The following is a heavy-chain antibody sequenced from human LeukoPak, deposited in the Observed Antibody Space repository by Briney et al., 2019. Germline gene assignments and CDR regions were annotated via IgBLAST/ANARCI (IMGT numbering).Heavy chain of an antibody. CDR3: AMLYYYDSSGYGTPFDY. CDR2: MNPNSGGT. CDR1: GYTFTGYY. Sequence: ASVKVSCXASGYTFTGYYMHWVRLAPGQGLEWMGWMNPNSGGTNYAQKFQGRVTMTRDTSISTAYMELSRLRSDDTAVYYCAMLYYYDSSGYGTPFDYWGQGTLVTVSS. V-gene: IGHV1-2*02. J-gene: IGHJ4*02. D-gene: IGHD3-22*01.